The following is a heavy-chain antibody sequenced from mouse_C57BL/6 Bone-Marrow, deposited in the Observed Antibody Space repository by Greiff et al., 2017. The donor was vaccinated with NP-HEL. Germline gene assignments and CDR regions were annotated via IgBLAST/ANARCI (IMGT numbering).Heavy chain of an antibody. V-gene: IGHV1-54*01. CDR2: INPGSGGT. J-gene: IGHJ3*01. CDR3: ARSITTVVETRFAY. Sequence: QVQLKESGAELVRPGTSVKVSCKASGYAFTNYLIEWVKQRPGQGLEWIGVINPGSGGTNYNEKFKGKATLTADKSSSTAYMQLSSLTSEDSAVYFCARSITTVVETRFAYWGQGTLVTVSA. CDR1: GYAFTNYL. D-gene: IGHD1-1*01.